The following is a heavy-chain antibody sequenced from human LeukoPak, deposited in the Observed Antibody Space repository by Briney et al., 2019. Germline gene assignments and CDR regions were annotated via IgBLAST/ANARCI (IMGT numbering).Heavy chain of an antibody. D-gene: IGHD3-22*01. Sequence: PGGSLRLSCAASGFTVSSNYMSWVRQAPGKGLEWVSVISGSGGDTYYADSVKGRFTISRDNSKNTLYLQMNSLRAEDTAVYYCAKDHDSSSYYHDAFDIWGQGTMVTVSS. CDR2: ISGSGGDT. CDR1: GFTVSSNY. J-gene: IGHJ3*02. V-gene: IGHV3-23*01. CDR3: AKDHDSSSYYHDAFDI.